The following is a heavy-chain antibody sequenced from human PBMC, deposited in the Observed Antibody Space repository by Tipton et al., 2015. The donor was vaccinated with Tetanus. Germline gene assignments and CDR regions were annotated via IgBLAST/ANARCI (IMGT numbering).Heavy chain of an antibody. Sequence: LRLSCAASGFTFSSYGMHWVRQAPGKGLEWIGSIYYSGSTYYNPSLKSRVTISVDTSKNQFSLKLSSVTAADTAVYYCARHQREGFLEWLLSSFDYWGQGTLVTVSS. CDR3: ARHQREGFLEWLLSSFDY. J-gene: IGHJ4*02. CDR2: IYYSGST. D-gene: IGHD3-3*01. CDR1: GFTFSSYG. V-gene: IGHV4-39*01.